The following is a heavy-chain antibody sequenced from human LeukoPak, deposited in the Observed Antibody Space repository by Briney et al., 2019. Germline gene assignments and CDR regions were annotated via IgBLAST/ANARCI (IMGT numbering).Heavy chain of an antibody. CDR3: ARDLIAVAGTEDYYYYYGMDV. CDR1: GFTFSSYA. V-gene: IGHV3-64*04. CDR2: ISSNGGST. D-gene: IGHD6-19*01. Sequence: GGSLRLSCSASGFTFSSYAMHWVRQAPGKGLEYVSAISSNGGSTYYADSVKGRFTISRDNAKNSLYLQMNSLRAEDTAVYYCARDLIAVAGTEDYYYYYGMDVWGQGTTVTVSS. J-gene: IGHJ6*02.